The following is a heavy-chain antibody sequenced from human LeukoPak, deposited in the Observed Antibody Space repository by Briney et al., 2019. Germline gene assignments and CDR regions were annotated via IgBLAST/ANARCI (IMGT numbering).Heavy chain of an antibody. D-gene: IGHD3-10*01. V-gene: IGHV3-21*01. CDR2: ISSSSSYI. CDR3: ARDRVEYYFDY. J-gene: IGHJ4*02. Sequence: GGSLRLSCAASGFTFSSYEMNWVRQAPGKGLEWVSSISSSSSYIYYADSVKGRFTISRDNAKNSLYLQMNSLRAEDTAVYYCARDRVEYYFDYWGQGTLVTVSS. CDR1: GFTFSSYE.